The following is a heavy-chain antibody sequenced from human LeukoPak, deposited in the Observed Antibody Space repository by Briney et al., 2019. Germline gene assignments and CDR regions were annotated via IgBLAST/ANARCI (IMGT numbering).Heavy chain of an antibody. D-gene: IGHD1-26*01. CDR2: ISGSGAST. Sequence: AGGSLRLSCAASGFTFSSYAMSWVRQAPGKGLEWISGISGSGASTYYADSVKGRFTTSRDDSRNTLYLQMNSLRGDDTAVYYCAKDVGKWESLHFFDYWGQGTLVTVSS. J-gene: IGHJ4*02. CDR3: AKDVGKWESLHFFDY. V-gene: IGHV3-23*01. CDR1: GFTFSSYA.